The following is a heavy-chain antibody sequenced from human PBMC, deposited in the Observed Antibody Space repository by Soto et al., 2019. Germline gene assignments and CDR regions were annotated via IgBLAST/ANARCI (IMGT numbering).Heavy chain of an antibody. CDR3: ARESRSSWANWFDP. CDR1: GGSISSGDYY. CDR2: IYYSGST. V-gene: IGHV4-30-4*01. D-gene: IGHD6-13*01. Sequence: ASETLSLTCTVSGGSISSGDYYWSWIRQPPGKGLEWIGYIYYSGSTYYNPSLKSRVTISVDTSKNQFSLKLSSVTAADTAVYYCARESRSSWANWFDPWGQGTLVTVSS. J-gene: IGHJ5*02.